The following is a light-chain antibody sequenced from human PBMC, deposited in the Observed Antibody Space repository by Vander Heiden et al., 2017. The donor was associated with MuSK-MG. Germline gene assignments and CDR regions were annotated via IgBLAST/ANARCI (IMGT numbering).Light chain of an antibody. V-gene: IGKV1-39*01. Sequence: DIQMTQSPSSLSASVGDRVTITCRASQSISSYLNWYQQKPGKAPKLLIYAASSLQSGVPSRFSGSGSVRDFTLTISMLQPEDFATYYCQQSDSTPYTFGQGTKLEIK. CDR3: QQSDSTPYT. CDR1: QSISSY. J-gene: IGKJ2*01. CDR2: AAS.